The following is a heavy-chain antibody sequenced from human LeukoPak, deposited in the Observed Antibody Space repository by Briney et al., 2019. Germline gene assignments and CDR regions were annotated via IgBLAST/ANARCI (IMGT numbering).Heavy chain of an antibody. CDR2: IEPDGNDK. Sequence: PGGSLRLSCAASGFSFSETWMRWVRQAPGKGPEWVANIEPDGNDKGYVDSVKGRFTISRDNAKNSLSLEMNSLRVEDTAVYYCARAYYWGQGILVTVSS. V-gene: IGHV3-7*01. CDR3: ARAYY. D-gene: IGHD2-21*01. CDR1: GFSFSETW. J-gene: IGHJ4*02.